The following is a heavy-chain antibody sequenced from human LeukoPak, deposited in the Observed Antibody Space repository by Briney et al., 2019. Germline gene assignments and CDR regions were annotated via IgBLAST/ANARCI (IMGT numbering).Heavy chain of an antibody. CDR3: ARGKEVYDILTGRNLYYFDY. V-gene: IGHV4-61*02. D-gene: IGHD3-9*01. J-gene: IGHJ4*02. Sequence: SETLSLTCTVSGGSISSGSYYWSWIRQPAGKGLEWIGRIYTSGSTNYNPSLKSRVTISVDTSKNQFSLKLSSVTAADTAVYYCARGKEVYDILTGRNLYYFDYWGQGTLVTVSS. CDR2: IYTSGST. CDR1: GGSISSGSYY.